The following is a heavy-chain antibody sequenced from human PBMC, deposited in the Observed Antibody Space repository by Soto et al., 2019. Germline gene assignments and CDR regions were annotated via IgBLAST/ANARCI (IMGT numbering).Heavy chain of an antibody. J-gene: IGHJ4*02. CDR1: GGSISSSGYY. CDR2: IYYSGDT. CDR3: VRGGRYYMQEKYYFDF. V-gene: IGHV4-39*01. Sequence: QLQLQESGPGLVKPSETLSLTCTVSGGSISSSGYYWGWIRQPPGKGLEWIGSIYYSGDTYFYPSLRSRVTISVDTSKNQFSLKLSSVTAADTAMYYCVRGGRYYMQEKYYFDFWGQGTLVTVSS. D-gene: IGHD3-10*01.